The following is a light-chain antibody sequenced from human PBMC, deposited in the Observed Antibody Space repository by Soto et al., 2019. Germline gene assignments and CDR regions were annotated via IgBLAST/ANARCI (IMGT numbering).Light chain of an antibody. J-gene: IGLJ2*01. CDR2: GGT. CDR1: STNIGAGYG. Sequence: QSVLTQPPSVSGAPGQRVSISCTGSSTNIGAGYGVHWYQQRPGTAPKLLIVGGTIRPSGVPDRFSGSKSGTSGSLAISGPRSEDEADYYCAAWDDSLSGVVFGGGTKLTVL. V-gene: IGLV1-40*01. CDR3: AAWDDSLSGVV.